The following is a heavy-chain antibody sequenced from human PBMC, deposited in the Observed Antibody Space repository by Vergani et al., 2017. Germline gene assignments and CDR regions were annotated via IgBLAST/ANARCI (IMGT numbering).Heavy chain of an antibody. V-gene: IGHV1-24*01. CDR2: FDPEDGET. CDR3: ATAGYCSSTSCHNFNY. Sequence: QVQLVQSGAEVKKPGASVKVSCKVSGYTLTELSMHWVRQAPGKGLEWMGGFDPEDGETIYAQKFQGRVTMTEDTSTDTAYMELSSVRYEDTAVYYCATAGYCSSTSCHNFNYWEQGTLATVSS. D-gene: IGHD2-2*02. CDR1: GYTLTELS. J-gene: IGHJ4*02.